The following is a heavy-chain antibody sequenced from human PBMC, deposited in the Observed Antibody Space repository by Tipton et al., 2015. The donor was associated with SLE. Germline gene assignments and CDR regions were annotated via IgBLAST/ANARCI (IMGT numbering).Heavy chain of an antibody. CDR3: ARGPGGELSAEYFQH. V-gene: IGHV4-39*07. Sequence: TLSLTCTVSGGSISSSSYYWGWIRQPPGKGLEWIGSIYYSGSTYYNPSLKSRVTISVDTSKNQFSLKLSSVTAADTAVYYCARGPGGELSAEYFQHWGQGPLVTVSS. CDR2: IYYSGST. J-gene: IGHJ1*01. CDR1: GGSISSSSYY. D-gene: IGHD3-16*02.